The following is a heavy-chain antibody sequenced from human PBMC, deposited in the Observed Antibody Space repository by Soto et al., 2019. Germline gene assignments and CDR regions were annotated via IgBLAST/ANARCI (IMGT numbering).Heavy chain of an antibody. V-gene: IGHV5-10-1*01. CDR1: GDNFTSYW. CDR3: ARRSRDSSGYYPGDYGMDD. D-gene: IGHD3-22*01. CDR2: IDPRDSYT. J-gene: IGHJ6*02. Sequence: PGASLKISCKGAGDNFTSYWINWVRQMPGKGLEWMGRIDPRDSYTNYSPSFRGHVLIFADKSNTTAFLQWSSLKASDTAMYYCARRSRDSSGYYPGDYGMDDWGQGTTVTVSS.